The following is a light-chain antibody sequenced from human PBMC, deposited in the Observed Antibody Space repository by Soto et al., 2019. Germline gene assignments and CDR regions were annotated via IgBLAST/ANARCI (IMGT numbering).Light chain of an antibody. CDR2: EVS. V-gene: IGLV2-14*01. CDR1: SSDVGCYNY. Sequence: QSALTQPASVSGSPGQSITISCTGTSSDVGCYNYVSWYQQHPGKAPKLMIYEVSNRPSGASNRFSGSKSGNTASLTISGLQAEDEADYYCSSYTSSSTLVVFGGGTKLTVL. J-gene: IGLJ2*01. CDR3: SSYTSSSTLVV.